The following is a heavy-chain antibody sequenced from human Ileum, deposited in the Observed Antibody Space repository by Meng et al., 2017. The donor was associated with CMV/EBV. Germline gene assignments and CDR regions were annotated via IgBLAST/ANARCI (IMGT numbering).Heavy chain of an antibody. CDR1: GLTFASYA. Sequence: GESLKISCAASGLTFASYAMSWVRQAPGKGLEWVSAITGSGYSTDYADSVKGRFTISRDNSKNSLYLQMNSLRAEDTAVYYCAKRRYDSSGYFDYWGQGKLVNGAS. CDR2: ITGSGYST. V-gene: IGHV3-23*01. J-gene: IGHJ4*02. D-gene: IGHD3-22*01. CDR3: AKRRYDSSGYFDY.